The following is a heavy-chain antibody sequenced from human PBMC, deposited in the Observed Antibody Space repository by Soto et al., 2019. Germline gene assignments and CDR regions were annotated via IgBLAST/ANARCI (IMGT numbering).Heavy chain of an antibody. J-gene: IGHJ4*02. V-gene: IGHV1-69*01. D-gene: IGHD3-22*01. CDR3: TRERGRRYNDGRGYYYSAY. CDR1: GGTFSSYA. Sequence: QVHLVQSGAEVKKPGSSVKVSCKASGGTFSSYAISWVRQAPGQGLEWMGGFIPIFGTTNYAQKFQGRVTITAEESTSTAYMELSSLRSEDTAVYYCTRERGRRYNDGRGYYYSAYWGQGTLVTVSS. CDR2: FIPIFGTT.